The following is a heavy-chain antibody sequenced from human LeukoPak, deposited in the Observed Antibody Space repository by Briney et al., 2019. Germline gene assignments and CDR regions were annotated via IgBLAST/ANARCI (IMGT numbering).Heavy chain of an antibody. J-gene: IGHJ6*02. Sequence: SQTLSLTCAISGDSVSSNSAAWNWIRQSPSRGLEWLGRTYYRSKWYNDYAVSVKSRITINPDTSKNQFSLQLNSVTPEDTAVYYCARGSGWYPRYYYYGMDVWGQGTTVTVSS. D-gene: IGHD6-19*01. CDR1: GDSVSSNSAA. V-gene: IGHV6-1*01. CDR3: ARGSGWYPRYYYYGMDV. CDR2: TYYRSKWYN.